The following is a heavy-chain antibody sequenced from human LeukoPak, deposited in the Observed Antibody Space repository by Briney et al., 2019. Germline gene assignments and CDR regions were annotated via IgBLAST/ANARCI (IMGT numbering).Heavy chain of an antibody. J-gene: IGHJ4*02. CDR1: GGSISSYY. V-gene: IGHV4-59*01. CDR2: IYYSGST. D-gene: IGHD3-3*01. CDR3: ARFSSGYTVY. Sequence: PSETLSLTCSVSGGSISSYYWSWIRQPPGKGLEWIGYIYYSGSTNYNPSLKSRVAISVDTSKNQLSLKLSSVTAADTAVYYCARFSSGYTVYWGQGTLVTVSS.